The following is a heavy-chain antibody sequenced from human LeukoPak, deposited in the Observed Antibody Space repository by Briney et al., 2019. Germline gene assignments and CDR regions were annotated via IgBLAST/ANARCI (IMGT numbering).Heavy chain of an antibody. CDR3: ARGRYDFWSGQDYYYYYYMDV. CDR2: ISAYNGNT. V-gene: IGHV1-18*01. Sequence: VASVKASCKASGYTFTSYGISWVRQAPGQGLEWMGWISAYNGNTNYAQKLQGRVTMTTDTSTSTAYMELRSLRSDDTAVYYCARGRYDFWSGQDYYYYYYMDVWGKGTTVTVSS. J-gene: IGHJ6*03. CDR1: GYTFTSYG. D-gene: IGHD3-3*01.